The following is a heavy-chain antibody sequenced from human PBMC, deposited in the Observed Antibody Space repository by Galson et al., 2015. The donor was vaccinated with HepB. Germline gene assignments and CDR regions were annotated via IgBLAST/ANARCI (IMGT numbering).Heavy chain of an antibody. D-gene: IGHD2-2*02. V-gene: IGHV1-18*01. J-gene: IGHJ3*02. Sequence: SVKVSCKASGYTFTSYGISWVRQAPGQGLEWMGWISAYNGNTNYAQKLQGRVTMTTDTSTSTAYMELRSLRSDDTAVYYCARDRDECSSTSCYTFDAFDIWGQGTMVTVSS. CDR2: ISAYNGNT. CDR1: GYTFTSYG. CDR3: ARDRDECSSTSCYTFDAFDI.